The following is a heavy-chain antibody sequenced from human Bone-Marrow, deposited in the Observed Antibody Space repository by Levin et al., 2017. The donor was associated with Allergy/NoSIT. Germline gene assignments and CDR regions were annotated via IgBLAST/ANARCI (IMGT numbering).Heavy chain of an antibody. V-gene: IGHV1-2*02. CDR3: ARGIASGGKTYYYYYMDV. CDR2: INPNTGGT. Sequence: ASVKVSCKASGYIFTDYYMHWVRQAPGQGLEWMGWINPNTGGTSYSQNFQGRVTMTRDTSISTAYMDLSSLRSDDPAVYYCARGIASGGKTYYYYYMDVWGRGTTVAVSS. D-gene: IGHD6-13*01. CDR1: GYIFTDYY. J-gene: IGHJ6*03.